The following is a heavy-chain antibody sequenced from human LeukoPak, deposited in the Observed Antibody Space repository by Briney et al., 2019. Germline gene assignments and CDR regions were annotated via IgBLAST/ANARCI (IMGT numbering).Heavy chain of an antibody. J-gene: IGHJ4*02. CDR3: AKGGVGSGKTFDS. D-gene: IGHD3-10*01. V-gene: IGHV3-23*01. CDR1: GFTFSSYA. CDR2: ISGSGGST. Sequence: GGSLRLSCAAAGFTFSSYAMSWVRQALGKGVEWVSGISGSGGSTYYADSVKGRFTISRDNSKNTLYLQMNSLRAEDTAMYYCAKGGVGSGKTFDSWGQGTLVTVSS.